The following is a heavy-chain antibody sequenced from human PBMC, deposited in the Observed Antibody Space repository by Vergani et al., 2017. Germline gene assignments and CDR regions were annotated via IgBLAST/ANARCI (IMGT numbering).Heavy chain of an antibody. CDR2: ISAYNGNT. J-gene: IGHJ4*02. CDR1: GGTFSSNS. V-gene: IGHV1-18*04. D-gene: IGHD4-23*01. Sequence: QGQLAQSGAEVKKPGSSVKVSCKASGGTFSSNSISWVRQAPGQGLEWMGRISAYNGNTNYAQKLQGRVTMTTDTSTSTAYMELRSLRSDDTAVYYCARDYDYGGNNDYWGQGTLVTVSS. CDR3: ARDYDYGGNNDY.